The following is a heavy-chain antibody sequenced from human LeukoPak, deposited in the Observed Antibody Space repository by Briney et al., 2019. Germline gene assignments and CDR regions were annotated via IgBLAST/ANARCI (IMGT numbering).Heavy chain of an antibody. CDR1: GGSISSGGYY. CDR3: AADLQAFAFDI. V-gene: IGHV4-31*03. D-gene: IGHD2/OR15-2a*01. Sequence: SETLSLTCTVSGGSISSGGYYWSWIRQHPGKGLEWIGYIYYSGSTFHNPSLKGRVTISVDTSKNQFSLKLNSVTAADTAVYYCAADLQAFAFDIWGQGTMVTVSS. J-gene: IGHJ3*02. CDR2: IYYSGST.